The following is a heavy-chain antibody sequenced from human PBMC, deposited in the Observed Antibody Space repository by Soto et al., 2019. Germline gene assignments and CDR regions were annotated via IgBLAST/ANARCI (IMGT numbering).Heavy chain of an antibody. V-gene: IGHV3-11*06. J-gene: IGHJ3*01. D-gene: IGHD1-20*01. CDR2: ISPRSTFR. CDR1: GFSFSDSY. Sequence: QVQLVESGGDLVKPGGSLRLSCATSGFSFSDSYMSWIRQAPGKGLEWISYISPRSTFRDYAESVKGRFTISRDSVKNSLYLQMNNLTAGDTGVYYCATATVVTMYNGAFDLWGQGTRVTVSS. CDR3: ATATVVTMYNGAFDL.